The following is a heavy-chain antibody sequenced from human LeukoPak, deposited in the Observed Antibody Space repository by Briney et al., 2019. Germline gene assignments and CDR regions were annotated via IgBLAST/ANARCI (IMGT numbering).Heavy chain of an antibody. CDR2: INHSGST. CDR1: GGSFSGYY. J-gene: IGHJ4*02. D-gene: IGHD3-10*01. V-gene: IGHV4-34*01. CDR3: ARPSFYYGSASPQYYFDY. Sequence: PSETLSLTCAVYGGSFSGYYWSWIRQPPGKGLEWIGEINHSGSTNYNPSLKSRVTISVDTSKNQSSLKLSSVTAADTAVYYCARPSFYYGSASPQYYFDYWGQGALVTVSS.